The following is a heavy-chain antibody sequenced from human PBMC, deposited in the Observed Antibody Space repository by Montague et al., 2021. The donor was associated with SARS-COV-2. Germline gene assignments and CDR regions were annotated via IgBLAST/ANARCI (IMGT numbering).Heavy chain of an antibody. CDR1: GFTFSSYS. V-gene: IGHV3-21*01. D-gene: IGHD2-21*01. CDR3: ARARGIGNYYYGMDV. Sequence: SLRLSCAASGFTFSSYSMNWVRQAPGKGLEWVSSISSSSSYIYYTDSVKGRFTISRDNAKNSLYLQMNSLRAEDTAVYYCARARGIGNYYYGMDVWGQGTTPPVS. J-gene: IGHJ6*02. CDR2: ISSSSSYI.